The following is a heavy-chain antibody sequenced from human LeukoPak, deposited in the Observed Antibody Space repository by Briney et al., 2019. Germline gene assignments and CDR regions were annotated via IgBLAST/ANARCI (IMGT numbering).Heavy chain of an antibody. CDR2: INPNSGGT. V-gene: IGHV1-2*02. CDR3: ARDALRNRHWGAWFDP. Sequence: ASVKVSCKASGYTYTGYYMHWVRQAPGQGLEWMGWINPNSGGTNYAPKFQGRITMTRDTSISTAYMELSRLRSDDTAVYYCARDALRNRHWGAWFDPWGQGTLVTVSS. D-gene: IGHD7-27*01. J-gene: IGHJ5*02. CDR1: GYTYTGYY.